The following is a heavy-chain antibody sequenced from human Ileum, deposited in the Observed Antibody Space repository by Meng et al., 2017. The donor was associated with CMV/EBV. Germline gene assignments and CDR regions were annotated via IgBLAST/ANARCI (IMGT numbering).Heavy chain of an antibody. CDR1: GDSVSSTTVT. CDR2: TYYRSKWFN. Sequence: VQLQQSGPGLLKTTQTLFRTWANSGDSVSSTTVTWNWIRQSPSRGLEWLGRTYYRSKWFNDYALSVRGRITINPDISKNQLSLQLNSVTPEDTAVYYCVRLTGNSWLDYWGRGTLVTVSS. V-gene: IGHV6-1*01. J-gene: IGHJ4*02. D-gene: IGHD6-13*01. CDR3: VRLTGNSWLDY.